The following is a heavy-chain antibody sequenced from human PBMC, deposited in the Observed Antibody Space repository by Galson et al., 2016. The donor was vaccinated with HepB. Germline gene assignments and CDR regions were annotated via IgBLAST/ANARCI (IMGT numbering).Heavy chain of an antibody. CDR2: IFHSGTT. J-gene: IGHJ6*02. V-gene: IGHV4-4*02. CDR3: ARALWGKLLNGMDD. CDR1: GVSISDNNW. D-gene: IGHD7-27*01. Sequence: SETLSLTCSVSGVSISDNNWWTWVRQSPGTGLEWIGEIFHSGTTNFNPAFKSRRLMSVDSSTNQFSLTLNFVTAADTAIYYCARALWGKLLNGMDDWGRGITVTVSS.